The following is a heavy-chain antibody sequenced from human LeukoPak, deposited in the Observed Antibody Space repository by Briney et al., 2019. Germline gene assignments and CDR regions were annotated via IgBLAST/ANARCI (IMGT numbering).Heavy chain of an antibody. J-gene: IGHJ3*02. CDR1: GYTFTGYY. CDR3: ARPYDSSGYYSDAFDI. Sequence: ASVKVSCKASGYTFTGYYMHWVRQAPGQGLEWMGWISAYNGNTNYAQKLQGRVTMTTDTSTSTAYMELRSLRSDDTAVYYCARPYDSSGYYSDAFDIWGQGTMVTVSS. V-gene: IGHV1-18*04. CDR2: ISAYNGNT. D-gene: IGHD3-22*01.